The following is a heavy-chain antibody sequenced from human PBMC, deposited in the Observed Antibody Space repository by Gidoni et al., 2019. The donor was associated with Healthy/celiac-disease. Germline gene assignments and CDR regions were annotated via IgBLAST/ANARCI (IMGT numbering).Heavy chain of an antibody. D-gene: IGHD3-22*01. CDR3: TTDLGYYDSSGYYLPDY. V-gene: IGHV3-15*01. CDR2: IKSKTDGGTT. Sequence: EVQLVESGGGLVKPGGSLRLSCAASGFTFSNAWMSWVRQAPGKGLEWVGRIKSKTDGGTTDYAATVKGRFTISRDDSKNTLYLQMNSLKTEDTAVYYCTTDLGYYDSSGYYLPDYWGQGTLVTVSS. CDR1: GFTFSNAW. J-gene: IGHJ4*02.